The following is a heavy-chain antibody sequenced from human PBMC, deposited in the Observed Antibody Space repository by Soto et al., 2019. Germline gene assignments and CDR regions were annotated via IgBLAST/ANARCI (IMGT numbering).Heavy chain of an antibody. CDR3: ARFYGSNPSSYFDY. Sequence: QLQLQESGPGLVKPSETLSLTCTVSGGSISSSSYYWGWIRQPPGKGLEWIGSIYYSGSTYYNPSLKSRGTISVDTSKNQFSLKLSSVTAADTAVYYCARFYGSNPSSYFDYWGQGTLVTVSS. CDR2: IYYSGST. V-gene: IGHV4-39*01. CDR1: GGSISSSSYY. J-gene: IGHJ4*02. D-gene: IGHD4-17*01.